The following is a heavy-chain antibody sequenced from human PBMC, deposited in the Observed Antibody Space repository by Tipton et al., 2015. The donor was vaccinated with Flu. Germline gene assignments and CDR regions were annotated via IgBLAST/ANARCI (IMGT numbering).Heavy chain of an antibody. CDR3: ARRHFSNYVSDPKNCFDP. V-gene: IGHV4-38-2*01. CDR2: IHRSGST. J-gene: IGHJ5*02. CDR1: GDSISSDYF. Sequence: TLSLTCAVSGDSISSDYFWGWIRQPPGKGLEWIATIHRSGSTNYNPSLKSRVTISVDTSKNQFSLEMRSVTAADVAVYYCARRHFSNYVSDPKNCFDPWGQGILVTVSS. D-gene: IGHD4-11*01.